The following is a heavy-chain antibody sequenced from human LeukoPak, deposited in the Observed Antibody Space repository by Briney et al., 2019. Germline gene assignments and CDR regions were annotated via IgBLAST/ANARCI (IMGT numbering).Heavy chain of an antibody. J-gene: IGHJ6*03. CDR3: ARGLSGGYSGYGSYYYYMDV. CDR2: MNPNSGNT. Sequence: ASLKVSCTASGYTFTGYDINWVRQPTGQGLEWMGWMNPNSGNTGYAQKFQGRVTMTRNTSISTAYMELSSPRSEDTAVYYCARGLSGGYSGYGSYYYYMDVWGKGTTVTISS. D-gene: IGHD5-12*01. CDR1: GYTFTGYD. V-gene: IGHV1-8*01.